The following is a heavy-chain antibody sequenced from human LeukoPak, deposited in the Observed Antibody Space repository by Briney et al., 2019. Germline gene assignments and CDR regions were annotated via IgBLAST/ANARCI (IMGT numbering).Heavy chain of an antibody. CDR1: GFTFSSYA. CDR3: VKGGGDSYYYYMDV. J-gene: IGHJ6*03. V-gene: IGHV3-23*01. D-gene: IGHD4-17*01. Sequence: GGSLRLSCAASGFTFSSYAMTWVRQAPGKGLEWVSTITGSGSSTHYADSVKGRFTISRDNSKNTLYLQMNSLRAEDTAVYYCVKGGGDSYYYYMDVWGKGTTVTVSS. CDR2: ITGSGSST.